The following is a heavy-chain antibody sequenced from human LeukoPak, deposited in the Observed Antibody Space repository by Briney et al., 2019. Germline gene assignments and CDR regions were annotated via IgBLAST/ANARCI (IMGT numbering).Heavy chain of an antibody. V-gene: IGHV1-69*01. D-gene: IGHD3-22*01. CDR2: IIPIFGTA. CDR3: AARITMIVVESTPLDY. CDR1: GGTFSSYA. J-gene: IGHJ4*02. Sequence: GSSVKVSCKASGGTFSSYAISWVRQAPGQGLEWMGGIIPIFGTANYAQKFQGRVTINADESTSTAYMELSSLRSEDTAVYYCAARITMIVVESTPLDYWGQGTLVTVSS.